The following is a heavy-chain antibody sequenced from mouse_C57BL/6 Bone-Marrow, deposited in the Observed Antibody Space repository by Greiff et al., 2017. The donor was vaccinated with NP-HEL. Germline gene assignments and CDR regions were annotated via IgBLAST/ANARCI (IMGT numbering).Heavy chain of an antibody. Sequence: VQLQQPGAELVMPGASVKLSCKASGYTFTSYWMHWVKQRPGQGLEWIGVIDPSDSYTNYNQKFKGKSTLTVDKSSSTAYMQLSGLTSEDSSVYYCALYSPYYFDYWGQGTTLTVSS. D-gene: IGHD2-1*01. CDR1: GYTFTSYW. V-gene: IGHV1-69*01. J-gene: IGHJ2*01. CDR2: IDPSDSYT. CDR3: ALYSPYYFDY.